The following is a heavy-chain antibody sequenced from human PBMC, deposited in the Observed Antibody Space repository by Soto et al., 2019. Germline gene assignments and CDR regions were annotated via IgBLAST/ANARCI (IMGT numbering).Heavy chain of an antibody. Sequence: GGSLRLSCAASGFTFSSYAMSWVRQAPGKGLEWVSAISGSVGRTYYADSVKGRFTIAWDNSKNTLYLQMNSLRAEDTAVYYCANQGLMGWPEDYWRQGALVTVSS. D-gene: IGHD3-16*01. CDR3: ANQGLMGWPEDY. V-gene: IGHV3-23*01. CDR1: GFTFSSYA. CDR2: ISGSVGRT. J-gene: IGHJ4*02.